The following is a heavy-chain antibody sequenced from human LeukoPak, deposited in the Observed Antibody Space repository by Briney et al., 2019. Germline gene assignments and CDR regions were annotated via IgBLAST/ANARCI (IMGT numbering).Heavy chain of an antibody. CDR2: INIDGSST. CDR1: GFTFSAYC. CDR3: ARGGNNFSPPPDS. J-gene: IGHJ4*02. V-gene: IGHV3-74*01. D-gene: IGHD3-3*01. Sequence: GGSLRLSCAASGFTFSAYCMHWVRQAPGKGLVWVSRINIDGSSTNYADSVKGRFTISRDNAKNTLYLQMNSLRDEDTSVYYCARGGNNFSPPPDSWGQGTLVTVSS.